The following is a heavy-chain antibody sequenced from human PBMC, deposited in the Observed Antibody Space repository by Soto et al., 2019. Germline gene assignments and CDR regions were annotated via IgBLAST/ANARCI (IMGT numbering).Heavy chain of an antibody. D-gene: IGHD6-13*01. CDR2: ISAYNGNT. Sequence: ASVKVSCKASGYTFTSYGISWVRQAPGQGLEWMGWISAYNGNTNYAQKLQGRVTMTTDTSTSTAYMELRSLRSDDTAVYYCARVRSGMYSSRWPLDYWGQGTLVTVSS. V-gene: IGHV1-18*01. J-gene: IGHJ4*02. CDR3: ARVRSGMYSSRWPLDY. CDR1: GYTFTSYG.